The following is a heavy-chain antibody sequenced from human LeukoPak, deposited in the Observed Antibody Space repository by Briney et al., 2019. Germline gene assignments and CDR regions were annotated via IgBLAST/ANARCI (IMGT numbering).Heavy chain of an antibody. Sequence: GESLKISCKGSGYSFTSYWISWVRQMPGKGLEWMGTIDPSDSYTNYSPSFQGHVTISADKSVSTAYLQWSSLKASDTAMYYCARQVGYCSGGSCYPNWYFDLWGRGTLVTVSS. CDR2: IDPSDSYT. CDR3: ARQVGYCSGGSCYPNWYFDL. V-gene: IGHV5-10-1*01. D-gene: IGHD2-15*01. CDR1: GYSFTSYW. J-gene: IGHJ2*01.